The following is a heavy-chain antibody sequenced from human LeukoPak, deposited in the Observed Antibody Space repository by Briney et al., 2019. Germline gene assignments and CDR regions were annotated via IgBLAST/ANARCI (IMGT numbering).Heavy chain of an antibody. Sequence: GGSLRLSCAASGFTVSSNYMSWVRQAPGKGLEWVSVIYSGGSTYYADSVKGRFTISRDNSKNTLYLQMNSLRAEDTAVYYCARGGCTSCYMNYYYYGMDVWGQGTMVTVSS. CDR2: IYSGGST. J-gene: IGHJ6*02. CDR1: GFTVSSNY. V-gene: IGHV3-66*02. D-gene: IGHD2-2*02. CDR3: ARGGCTSCYMNYYYYGMDV.